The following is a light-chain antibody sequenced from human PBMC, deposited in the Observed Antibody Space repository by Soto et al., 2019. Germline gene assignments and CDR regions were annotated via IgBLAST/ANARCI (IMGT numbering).Light chain of an antibody. CDR1: SSDVGGHNY. J-gene: IGLJ3*02. CDR3: SSTAGNNNLV. Sequence: QSVLTQSPSASGSPGQSVTISCTGTSSDVGGHNYVSWYQHHPGKAPKLIIYEVSKRPSGVHDRFSGSKSGNTASLTVSGLQAEDEAVYYCSSTAGNNNLVFGGGTQLTVL. V-gene: IGLV2-8*01. CDR2: EVS.